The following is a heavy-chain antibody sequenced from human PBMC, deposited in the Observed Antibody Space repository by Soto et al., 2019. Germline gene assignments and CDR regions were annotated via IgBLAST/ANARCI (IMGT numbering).Heavy chain of an antibody. CDR3: ARSSSNYDYVWGSYPPDY. Sequence: EVQLVESGGGLVKPGGSLRLSCAASGFTFSSYSMNWVRQAPGKGLEWVSSISSSSSYIYYAVSVKCRFTISRDKPKNSLYLQMNSLKADYTAVYYCARSSSNYDYVWGSYPPDYWGHGTLVTVTS. CDR2: ISSSSSYI. CDR1: GFTFSSYS. J-gene: IGHJ4*01. D-gene: IGHD3-16*02. V-gene: IGHV3-21*03.